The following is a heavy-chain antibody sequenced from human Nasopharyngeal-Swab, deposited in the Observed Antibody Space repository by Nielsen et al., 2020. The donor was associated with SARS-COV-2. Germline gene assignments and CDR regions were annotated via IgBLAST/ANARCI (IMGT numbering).Heavy chain of an antibody. CDR1: GFTFSSYW. CDR3: ARDCDTATCYRSAADT. V-gene: IGHV3-74*01. Sequence: GGSLRLSCAGSGFTFSSYWMHWVRQAPGKGLMWVARINRDGSGTNYADSVKGRFTISRDNAKNTLYLQMNTLSAEDTGVYYCARDCDTATCYRSAADTWGRGTLVTVSS. J-gene: IGHJ5*01. CDR2: INRDGSGT. D-gene: IGHD2-2*01.